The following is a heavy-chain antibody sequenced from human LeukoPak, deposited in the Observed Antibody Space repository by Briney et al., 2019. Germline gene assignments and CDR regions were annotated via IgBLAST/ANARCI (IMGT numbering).Heavy chain of an antibody. D-gene: IGHD3-22*01. CDR1: GFTFSSYA. J-gene: IGHJ4*02. CDR2: MSYDSSTE. V-gene: IGHV3-30*04. Sequence: QVQLVESGGGVVQPGRSLRLSCAASGFTFSSYAMHWVRQAPGKGLEWVAVMSYDSSTEYYADSVKGRFTISRDNPKKTLFLQMNNLRPDDTAVYYCAKGTTGHYFDRSGYWYHFDQWGQGSLVTVSS. CDR3: AKGTTGHYFDRSGYWYHFDQ.